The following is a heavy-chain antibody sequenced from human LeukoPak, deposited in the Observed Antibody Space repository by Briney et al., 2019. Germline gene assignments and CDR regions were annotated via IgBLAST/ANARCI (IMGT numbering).Heavy chain of an antibody. Sequence: PGGSLRLSCAASGFTFNSYWMSWVRQAPGKGLEWVANIKQDESEKYYVDSVKGRFTISRDNAKNSLYLQMNSLRAEDTAVYSCARYYYDSTPYSPFDYWGQGTLVTVSS. J-gene: IGHJ4*02. D-gene: IGHD3-22*01. CDR2: IKQDESEK. CDR1: GFTFNSYW. CDR3: ARYYYDSTPYSPFDY. V-gene: IGHV3-7*01.